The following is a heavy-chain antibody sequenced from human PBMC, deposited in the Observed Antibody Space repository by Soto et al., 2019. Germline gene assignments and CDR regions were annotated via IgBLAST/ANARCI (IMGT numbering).Heavy chain of an antibody. Sequence: QVQLVESGGGVVQPGRSLRLSCAASGFTFSRYGMHWVRQAPGKGLEWVAVISYDGSNKYYADSVKGRFTISRDNSKNTLYLQLKSLRAEDTAVHYCAKEGGDYGWGSYSVGENYYGMEVWGQGTTVTVSS. D-gene: IGHD3-10*01. CDR3: AKEGGDYGWGSYSVGENYYGMEV. CDR2: ISYDGSNK. CDR1: GFTFSRYG. V-gene: IGHV3-30*18. J-gene: IGHJ6*02.